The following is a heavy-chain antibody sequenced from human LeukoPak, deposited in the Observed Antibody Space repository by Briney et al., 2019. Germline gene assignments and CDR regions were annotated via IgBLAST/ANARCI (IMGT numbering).Heavy chain of an antibody. D-gene: IGHD3-3*01. CDR1: GFTLSSYA. CDR3: ARTHYDFWSGYYTGRYYYYYMDV. J-gene: IGHJ6*03. V-gene: IGHV3-23*01. Sequence: AGGSLRLSCAASGFTLSSYAMSWVRQAPGKGLEWVSAISGSGGSTYYADSVRGRFIISRDDAKNSLYLQMNSLRAEDTAVYYCARTHYDFWSGYYTGRYYYYYMDVWGKGTTVTVSS. CDR2: ISGSGGST.